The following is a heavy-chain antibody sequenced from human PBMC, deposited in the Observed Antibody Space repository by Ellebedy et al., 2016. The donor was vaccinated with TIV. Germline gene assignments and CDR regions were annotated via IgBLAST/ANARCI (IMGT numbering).Heavy chain of an antibody. Sequence: GGSLRLSXAASGFTFSSYGMHWVRQAPGKGLEWVAVISYDGSNKYYADSVKGRFTISRDNSKNTLYLQMNSLRAEDTAVYYCAKDQLLGYYDSSGIDYWGQGTLVTVSS. V-gene: IGHV3-30*18. CDR2: ISYDGSNK. CDR1: GFTFSSYG. CDR3: AKDQLLGYYDSSGIDY. D-gene: IGHD3-22*01. J-gene: IGHJ4*02.